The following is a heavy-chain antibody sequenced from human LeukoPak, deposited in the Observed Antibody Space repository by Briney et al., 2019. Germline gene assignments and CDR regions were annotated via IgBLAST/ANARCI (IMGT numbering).Heavy chain of an antibody. Sequence: GGSLRLSCAASGFTFSSYWMSWVRQAPGMGLEWVANIKEDGSEEYSVDSVKGRLTISRDNAKNSLYLQMNSLRAEDTAVYYCARVSSKATVRGLITKKNYYYYYMDVWGKGTTVTISS. CDR1: GFTFSSYW. J-gene: IGHJ6*03. CDR2: IKEDGSEE. D-gene: IGHD3-10*01. V-gene: IGHV3-7*01. CDR3: ARVSSKATVRGLITKKNYYYYYMDV.